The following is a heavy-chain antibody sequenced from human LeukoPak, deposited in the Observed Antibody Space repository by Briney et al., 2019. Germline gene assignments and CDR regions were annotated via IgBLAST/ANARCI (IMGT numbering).Heavy chain of an antibody. CDR2: IDWDDDK. Sequence: ESGPALVKPTQTLTLTCTFSGFSLSTSGMRASWIRQPPGKALEWLARIDWDDDKSYSTSLKTRLTISKDTSKNQVVLTMTNMDPVDTATYYCASSGYYSSFDYWGQGTLVTVSS. J-gene: IGHJ4*02. CDR3: ASSGYYSSFDY. CDR1: GFSLSTSGMR. D-gene: IGHD3-22*01. V-gene: IGHV2-70*04.